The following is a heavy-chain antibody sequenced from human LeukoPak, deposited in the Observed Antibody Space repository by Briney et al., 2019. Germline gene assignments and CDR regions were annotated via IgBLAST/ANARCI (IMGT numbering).Heavy chain of an antibody. D-gene: IGHD3-3*01. J-gene: IGHJ6*02. V-gene: IGHV4-4*07. CDR3: ARDRAGSAIFGVVITAGMDV. Sequence: SETLSLTCTVSGGSISSYYWSWIRQPAGKGLEWIGRIYTSGSTNYNPSLKSRVTMSVDTSKNQFSLKLSSVTAADTAVYYCARDRAGSAIFGVVITAGMDVWGQGTTVTVSS. CDR2: IYTSGST. CDR1: GGSISSYY.